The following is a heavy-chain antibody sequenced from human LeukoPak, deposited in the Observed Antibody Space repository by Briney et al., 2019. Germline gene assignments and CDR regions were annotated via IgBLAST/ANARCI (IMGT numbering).Heavy chain of an antibody. CDR3: ARLADDYVWGSYRTVGYFDY. J-gene: IGHJ4*02. CDR1: GYSFTSYW. CDR2: IYPGDSDT. D-gene: IGHD3-16*02. Sequence: GESLKISCKGSGYSFTSYWIGWVRQMPGKGLEWMGIIYPGDSDTRYSPSFQGQVTISADKSISTAYLQWSSLKASDTAMYYCARLADDYVWGSYRTVGYFDYWGQGTLVTLSS. V-gene: IGHV5-51*01.